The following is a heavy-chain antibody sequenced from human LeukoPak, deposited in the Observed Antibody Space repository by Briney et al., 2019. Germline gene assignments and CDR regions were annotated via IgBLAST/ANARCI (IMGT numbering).Heavy chain of an antibody. CDR3: ARHAYNYDSAFDI. CDR1: GGSISSYY. Sequence: PSETLSLTCTVSGGSISSYYWSSLRQPPEKGLEWIAYIYYSGSTNYNPSLKSRVTISVDTSKNQFSLKLSSVTAADTAVYYCARHAYNYDSAFDIWGQGTMVTVSS. V-gene: IGHV4-59*01. D-gene: IGHD5-18*01. J-gene: IGHJ3*02. CDR2: IYYSGST.